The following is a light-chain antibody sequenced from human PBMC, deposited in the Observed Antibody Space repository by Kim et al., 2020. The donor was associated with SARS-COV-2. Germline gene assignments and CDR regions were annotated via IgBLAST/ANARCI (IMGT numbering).Light chain of an antibody. V-gene: IGLV2-14*01. CDR2: EVS. CDR3: CSYSGTIRV. CDR1: SSDVGGYNF. J-gene: IGLJ3*02. Sequence: QSALTQPASVSGSPGQSITISCTGTSSDVGGYNFVSWYQQYPGKAPKLMILEVSNRPSGISNRFSGSKSGNTASLTISGLQAEDEADYYCCSYSGTIRVFGGGTQLTVL.